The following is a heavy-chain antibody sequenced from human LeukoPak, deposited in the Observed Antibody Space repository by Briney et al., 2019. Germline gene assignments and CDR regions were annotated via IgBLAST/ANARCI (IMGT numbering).Heavy chain of an antibody. J-gene: IGHJ4*02. D-gene: IGHD2-15*01. Sequence: PSETLSLTCTVSGGSISSSTYYWGWIRQPPGKGLEWIGSIYYSGSTNYNPSLKSRVTISADTSKNQFSLKLNSVTAADTAVYYCARDRYCSGGSCYSDYFDYWGQGTLVTVSS. CDR2: IYYSGST. V-gene: IGHV4-39*02. CDR1: GGSISSSTYY. CDR3: ARDRYCSGGSCYSDYFDY.